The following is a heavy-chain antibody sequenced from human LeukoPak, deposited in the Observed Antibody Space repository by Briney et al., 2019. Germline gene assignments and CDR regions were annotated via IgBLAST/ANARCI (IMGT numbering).Heavy chain of an antibody. CDR1: GYTFTSYG. V-gene: IGHV1-8*03. Sequence: ASVKVSCKASGYTFTSYGISWVRQATGQGLEWMGWMNPNSGNTGYAQKFQGRVTITRNTSISTAYMELSSLRSEDTAVYYCARGGIAAAGTPGYYYMDVWGKGTTVTVSS. J-gene: IGHJ6*03. CDR3: ARGGIAAAGTPGYYYMDV. CDR2: MNPNSGNT. D-gene: IGHD6-13*01.